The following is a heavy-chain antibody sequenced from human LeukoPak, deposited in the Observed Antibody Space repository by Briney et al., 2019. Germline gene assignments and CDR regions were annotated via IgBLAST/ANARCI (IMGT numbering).Heavy chain of an antibody. D-gene: IGHD3-10*02. V-gene: IGHV1-24*01. J-gene: IGHJ4*02. Sequence: GASVKVSCKVSGYTLTELSMHWVRQAPGKGLGWMGGFDPEDGETIYAQKFQGRVTMTEDTSTDTAYMELSSLRSEDTAVYYCATMLFGAAGIFDYWGQGTLVTVSS. CDR1: GYTLTELS. CDR2: FDPEDGET. CDR3: ATMLFGAAGIFDY.